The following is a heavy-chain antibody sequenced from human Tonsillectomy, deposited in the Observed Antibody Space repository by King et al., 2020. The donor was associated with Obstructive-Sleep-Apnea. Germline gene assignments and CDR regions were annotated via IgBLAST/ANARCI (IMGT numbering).Heavy chain of an antibody. CDR2: IKQDGSEK. CDR1: GFTFSSYW. Sequence: VQLVESGGGLVQPGGSLRLSCAGSGFTFSSYWMSWVRQAPGKGLEGVANIKQDGSEKYYVDSVKGRFTISRDNAKNSLYLLMNNLRVEDTAVYFCAKDAERDWGQGTLVTVSS. D-gene: IGHD1-1*01. CDR3: AKDAERD. J-gene: IGHJ4*02. V-gene: IGHV3-7*03.